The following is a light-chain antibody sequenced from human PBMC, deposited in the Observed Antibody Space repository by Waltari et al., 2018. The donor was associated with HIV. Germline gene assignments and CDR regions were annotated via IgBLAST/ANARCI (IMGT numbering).Light chain of an antibody. CDR3: CSFAGSYTWL. V-gene: IGLV2-11*01. J-gene: IGLJ2*01. CDR1: SSDVGGYNE. Sequence: QSALTQPRSVSGSPGQSVTISCTGTSSDVGGYNEVSGYQQLPGKVPKLIIYDLTERPSGVPDRFSGSKSGNTASLTISGLQAEDEADYYCCSFAGSYTWLFGGGTKLTVL. CDR2: DLT.